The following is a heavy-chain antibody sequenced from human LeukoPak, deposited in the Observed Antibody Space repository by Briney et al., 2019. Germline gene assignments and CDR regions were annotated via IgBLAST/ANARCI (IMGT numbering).Heavy chain of an antibody. CDR2: MNPNSGNT. CDR3: ARAYCSGGSCYHLFDY. J-gene: IGHJ4*02. CDR1: GYTFTSYD. D-gene: IGHD2-15*01. Sequence: ASVTVSCKASGYTFTSYDINWVRQATGQGLGWMGWMNPNSGNTGYAQKFQGRVTMTRNTSISTAYMELSSLRSEDTAVYYCARAYCSGGSCYHLFDYWGQGTLVTVSS. V-gene: IGHV1-8*01.